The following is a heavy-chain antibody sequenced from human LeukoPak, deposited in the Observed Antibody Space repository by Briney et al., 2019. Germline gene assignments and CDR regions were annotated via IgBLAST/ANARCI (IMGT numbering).Heavy chain of an antibody. D-gene: IGHD5-18*01. J-gene: IGHJ4*02. CDR2: IYYSGST. V-gene: IGHV4-31*03. CDR1: GGSISSGGHY. CDR3: ARGGYNYGYDY. Sequence: PSETLSLTCTVSGGSISSGGHYWSWIRQHPGKGLEWIGYIYYSGSTYNNPSLKSRVTISVDTSKNQFSLKLTSVTAADTAVYYCARGGYNYGYDYWGQGTLVTVSS.